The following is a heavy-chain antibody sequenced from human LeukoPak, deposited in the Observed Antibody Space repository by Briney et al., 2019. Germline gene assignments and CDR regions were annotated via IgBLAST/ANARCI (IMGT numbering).Heavy chain of an antibody. V-gene: IGHV3-30-3*01. CDR2: ISYDGSNK. D-gene: IGHD2-2*02. J-gene: IGHJ4*02. CDR1: GFTFSSYA. CDR3: ARVDQPLLYPGNYFDY. Sequence: GGSLRLSCAASGFTFSSYAMHWVRQAPGKGLEWVAVISYDGSNKYYADSVKGRFTISRDNSKNTLYLQMNSLRAEDTAVYYCARVDQPLLYPGNYFDYWGQGTLVTVSS.